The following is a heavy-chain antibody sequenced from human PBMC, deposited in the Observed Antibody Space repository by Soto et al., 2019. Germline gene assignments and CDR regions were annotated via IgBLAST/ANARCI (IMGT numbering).Heavy chain of an antibody. CDR1: GYTFTSHG. CDR2: ISAHNGNT. V-gene: IGHV1-18*01. CDR3: ARGRYGDY. Sequence: QVHLVQSGSEVKKPGASVKVSCKGSGYTFTSHGITWVRQAPGQGLEWMGWISAHNGNTNYAQKLQGRVTVTRDTSTSTAYMDLRSLRSDDTAVYYCARGRYGDYWGQGALVTVSS. D-gene: IGHD1-1*01. J-gene: IGHJ4*02.